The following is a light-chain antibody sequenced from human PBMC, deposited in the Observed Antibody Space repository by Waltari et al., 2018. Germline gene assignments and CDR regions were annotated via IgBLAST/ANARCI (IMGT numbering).Light chain of an antibody. Sequence: DIQMTQSPSSLSASVGDRLTITCRASRDISNFLAWYQQVAGKVPKLLISASSPLQSGVPSRFSGSGSGSDFTLTINNLQPEDFATYYCQNYDKVPWTFGPGTRVDVK. CDR1: RDISNF. V-gene: IGKV1-27*01. CDR3: QNYDKVPWT. CDR2: ASS. J-gene: IGKJ1*01.